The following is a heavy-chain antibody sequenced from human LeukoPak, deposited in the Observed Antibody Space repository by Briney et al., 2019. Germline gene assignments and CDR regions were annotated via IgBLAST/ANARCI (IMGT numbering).Heavy chain of an antibody. CDR3: AREELGSSLGFDP. CDR2: INSDGSDT. Sequence: GGSLRLSCAASGLSFGTSWLYWVRQAPGQGLVWVSRINSDGSDTAYVDSVKGRFTISRDNSKNTLYLQMNSLRAEDTAVYYCAREELGSSLGFDPWGQGTLVTVSS. D-gene: IGHD3-16*01. CDR1: GLSFGTSW. J-gene: IGHJ5*02. V-gene: IGHV3-74*01.